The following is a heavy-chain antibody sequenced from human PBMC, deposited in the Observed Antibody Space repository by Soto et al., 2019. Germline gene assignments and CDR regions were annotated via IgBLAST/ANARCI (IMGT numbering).Heavy chain of an antibody. Sequence: PGGSLRLSCAASGFTFSSYWMHWVRQAPGKGLVCVSRINSDGSSTSYADSVKGRFTISRDNAKNTLYLQMNSLRAEDTAVYYCARGSNDAFDIWGQGTMVTV. CDR1: GFTFSSYW. J-gene: IGHJ3*02. CDR3: ARGSNDAFDI. V-gene: IGHV3-74*01. CDR2: INSDGSST. D-gene: IGHD4-4*01.